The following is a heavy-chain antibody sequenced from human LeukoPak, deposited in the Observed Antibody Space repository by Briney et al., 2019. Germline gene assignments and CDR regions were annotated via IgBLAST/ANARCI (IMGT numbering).Heavy chain of an antibody. V-gene: IGHV3-30*02. J-gene: IGHJ3*02. Sequence: GGSLRLSCAASGFIFSSYGMHWVRQAPGKGLEWVASIRYDETNKYYADSVKGRFTISRDNSKNTLYLQMNSLRAEDTAVYYCARDHKDYYDSSGSDDAFDIWGQGTMVTVPS. CDR3: ARDHKDYYDSSGSDDAFDI. D-gene: IGHD3-22*01. CDR1: GFIFSSYG. CDR2: IRYDETNK.